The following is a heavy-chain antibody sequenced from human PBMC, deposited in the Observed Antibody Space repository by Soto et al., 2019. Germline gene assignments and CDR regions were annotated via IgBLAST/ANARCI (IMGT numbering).Heavy chain of an antibody. Sequence: QVQLQESGPGLVKPSETLSLTCTVSGGSVSSGSYYWSWIRQPPGKGLEWIGYIYYSVSTNYNPSLKSRVTISVDTSKSQFSLKVSSVTAADTAVYYCASYSSGWYDVIYWGQGTLVTVSS. J-gene: IGHJ4*02. V-gene: IGHV4-61*01. CDR1: GGSVSSGSYY. CDR3: ASYSSGWYDVIY. CDR2: IYYSVST. D-gene: IGHD6-19*01.